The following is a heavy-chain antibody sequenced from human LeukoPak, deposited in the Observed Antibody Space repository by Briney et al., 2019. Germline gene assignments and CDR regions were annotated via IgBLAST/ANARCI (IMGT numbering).Heavy chain of an antibody. D-gene: IGHD6-13*01. Sequence: ASVKVSCKASGGTFSSYAISWVRQATGQGLERMGWMSPNSGNTGYAQKFQGRVTMTRNTSISTAYMELSSLRSEDTAVYYCARVGSSSWYRRGGYFDYWGQGTLVTVSS. CDR1: GGTFSSYA. CDR2: MSPNSGNT. J-gene: IGHJ4*02. V-gene: IGHV1-8*02. CDR3: ARVGSSSWYRRGGYFDY.